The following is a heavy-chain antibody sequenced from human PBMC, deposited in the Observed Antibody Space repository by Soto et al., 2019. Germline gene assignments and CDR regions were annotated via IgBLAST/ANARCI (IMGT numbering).Heavy chain of an antibody. J-gene: IGHJ3*02. CDR2: IFNTGRT. CDR1: GGSISRGDYY. Sequence: SETLSLTCSVSGGSISRGDYYWSWIRQPPGKGLEWVGYIFNTGRTYYNPSLKSRVAISADTSKNHFFLKLTSATAADAAVYYCARRHGDYAFDIWGQGTMVTVSS. V-gene: IGHV4-30-4*01. D-gene: IGHD4-17*01. CDR3: ARRHGDYAFDI.